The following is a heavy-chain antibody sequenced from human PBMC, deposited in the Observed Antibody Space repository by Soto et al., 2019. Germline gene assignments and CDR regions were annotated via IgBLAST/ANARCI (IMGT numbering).Heavy chain of an antibody. CDR1: GGSISSGGYS. J-gene: IGHJ5*02. V-gene: IGHV4-30-2*06. Sequence: QLRLQESGSGLMKPSQTLSLTCAVAGGSISSGGYSWSWIRQSPGNGLEWIGNIYSSGGSYYTPSLRSRVTMSLGPATSQFSLTLTSVTAADTAVYYCARGDIVTVPTIGGWFDPWGRGALVIVSS. CDR2: IYSSGGS. D-gene: IGHD5-12*01. CDR3: ARGDIVTVPTIGGWFDP.